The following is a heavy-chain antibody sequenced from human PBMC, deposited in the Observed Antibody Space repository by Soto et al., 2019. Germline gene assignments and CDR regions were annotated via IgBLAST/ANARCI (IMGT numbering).Heavy chain of an antibody. CDR3: ARRRVVVVPAAIKNGMDV. V-gene: IGHV4-30-2*01. CDR1: GGSISSGGYS. J-gene: IGHJ6*02. CDR2: IYHSGST. D-gene: IGHD2-2*01. Sequence: PSATLSLTCAVSGGSISSGGYSWSWIRQPPGKGLEWIGEIYHSGSTNYNPSLKSRVTISVDKSKNQFSLKLSSVTAADTAVYYCARRRVVVVPAAIKNGMDVWGQGTTVTVSS.